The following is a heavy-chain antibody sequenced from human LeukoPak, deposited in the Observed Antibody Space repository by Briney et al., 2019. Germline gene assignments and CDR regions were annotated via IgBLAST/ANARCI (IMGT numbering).Heavy chain of an antibody. J-gene: IGHJ4*02. Sequence: GGSLTLSCTASGFTFSDYAMSWVRQAPGKGLEWVSTASYYVGKQYHADSVRGRFTVSRDNSRNTVSLQMSSLRVEDTGIYYCAKAGIGADGAGFLCEYWGQGTLVTVSS. V-gene: IGHV3-23*01. D-gene: IGHD1-1*01. CDR3: AKAGIGADGAGFLCEY. CDR1: GFTFSDYA. CDR2: ASYYVGKQ.